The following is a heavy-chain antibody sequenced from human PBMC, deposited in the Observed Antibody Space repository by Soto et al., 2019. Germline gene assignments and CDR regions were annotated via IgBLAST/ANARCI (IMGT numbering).Heavy chain of an antibody. CDR1: GGSISSSSYY. CDR3: ARHDMVRGVIIYSFDY. J-gene: IGHJ4*02. D-gene: IGHD3-10*01. V-gene: IGHV4-39*01. CDR2: IYYSGST. Sequence: QLQLQESGPGLVKPSETLSLTCTVSGGSISSSSYYWGWIRQPPGKGLEWIGSIYYSGSTYYNPSLKSRVTISVDTSKHQFSLKLSSVTAADTAVYYCARHDMVRGVIIYSFDYWGQGTLVTVSS.